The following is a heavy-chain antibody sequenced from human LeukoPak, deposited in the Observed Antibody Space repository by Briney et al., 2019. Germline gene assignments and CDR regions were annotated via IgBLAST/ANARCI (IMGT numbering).Heavy chain of an antibody. CDR2: ISWNSGSI. V-gene: IGHV3-9*01. D-gene: IGHD3-22*01. CDR3: AKDMHYDSSGYYYWFDP. J-gene: IGHJ5*02. Sequence: GGSLRLSCAASGFTFDDYAMHWVRQAPGKGLEWVSGISWNSGSIGYADSVKGRFTISRDNAKNSLYLQMNSLRAEDTALYYCAKDMHYDSSGYYYWFDPWGQGTLVTVSS. CDR1: GFTFDDYA.